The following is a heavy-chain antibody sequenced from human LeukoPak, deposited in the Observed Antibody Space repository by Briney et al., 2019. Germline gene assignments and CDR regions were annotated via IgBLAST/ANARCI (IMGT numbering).Heavy chain of an antibody. CDR3: ARGLRYFDWLFPESFHYFDY. V-gene: IGHV3-66*01. Sequence: GGSLRLSCAASGFTVSSNYMSWVRQAPGKGLEWVSVIYSGGSTYYADSAKGRFTISRDNSKNTLYLQMNSLRAEDTAVYYCARGLRYFDWLFPESFHYFDYWGQGTLVTVSS. D-gene: IGHD3-9*01. CDR1: GFTVSSNY. CDR2: IYSGGST. J-gene: IGHJ4*02.